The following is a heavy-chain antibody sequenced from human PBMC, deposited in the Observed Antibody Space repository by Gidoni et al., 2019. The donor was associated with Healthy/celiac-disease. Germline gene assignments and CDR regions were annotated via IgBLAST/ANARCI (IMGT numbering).Heavy chain of an antibody. J-gene: IGHJ4*02. CDR1: GSTFPSYY. V-gene: IGHV1-46*04. D-gene: IGHD6-13*01. Sequence: QVQLVQSGAAVKKPGASVKVSCQASGSTFPSYYMHWVRQAPGQGLEWMGIINPSGGSTSYEQKLQGRVTMTRETSTSTVYMELSSLRYEDTAVYDCAREWHSSSWSTFDYWGQGTLVTVSS. CDR3: AREWHSSSWSTFDY. CDR2: INPSGGST.